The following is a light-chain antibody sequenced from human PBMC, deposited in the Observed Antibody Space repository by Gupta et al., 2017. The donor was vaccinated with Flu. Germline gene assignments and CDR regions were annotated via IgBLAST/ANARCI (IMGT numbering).Light chain of an antibody. Sequence: SVMPPPPASSGTPGQRVTLSSSGSSSNIGSNYVYWYQQLPGTAPKLLIYRNNQRPSGVPDRFSGSKSGTSASLAISGLRSEDEADYYCAAWDDSLSGVVFGGGTKLTVL. J-gene: IGLJ2*01. CDR1: SSNIGSNY. CDR3: AAWDDSLSGVV. CDR2: RNN. V-gene: IGLV1-47*01.